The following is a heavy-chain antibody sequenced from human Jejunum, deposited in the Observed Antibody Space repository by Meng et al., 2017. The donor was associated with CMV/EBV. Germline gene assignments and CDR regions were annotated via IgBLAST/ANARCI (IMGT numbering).Heavy chain of an antibody. CDR3: ATGVADFEY. CDR1: GYTFTSYD. Sequence: QAQLVRSGGEVKKPGASVKVSCKASGYTFTSYDINWVRQGTGQGLEWMGWMNPNRGTTGYAQKFQGRVTMTRNISKSTAYMDLSSLRSEDTAVYYCATGVADFEYWGQGTLVTVSS. D-gene: IGHD6-19*01. J-gene: IGHJ4*02. V-gene: IGHV1-8*01. CDR2: MNPNRGTT.